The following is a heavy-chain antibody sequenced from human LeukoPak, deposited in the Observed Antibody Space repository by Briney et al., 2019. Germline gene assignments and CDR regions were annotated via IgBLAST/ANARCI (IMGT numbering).Heavy chain of an antibody. CDR2: IFPILGKA. J-gene: IGHJ6*02. CDR1: GGTSSIYV. D-gene: IGHD1-14*01. Sequence: SLKDSSKPSGGTSSIYVISTGRPTPGQRLERMGRIFPILGKAKFGQKFAGRVTTTANKYTSTAYMELSSLRTEDTAVYYWARGGSDRYWDYYYGMDVWGQGTTVTVSS. CDR3: ARGGSDRYWDYYYGMDV. V-gene: IGHV1-69*10.